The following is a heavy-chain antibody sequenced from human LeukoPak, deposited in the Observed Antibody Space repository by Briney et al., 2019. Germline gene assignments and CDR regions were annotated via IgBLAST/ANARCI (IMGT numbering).Heavy chain of an antibody. CDR1: GFTFDDYA. V-gene: IGHV3-23*01. Sequence: GGSLRLSCAASGFTFDDYAMHWVRQAPGKGLEWVSAISGSGGSTYYADSVKGRFTISRDNSKNTLYLQMSSLRAEDTAVYYCAKCGYGYFFDYWGQGTLVTVSS. CDR2: ISGSGGST. D-gene: IGHD5-18*01. CDR3: AKCGYGYFFDY. J-gene: IGHJ4*02.